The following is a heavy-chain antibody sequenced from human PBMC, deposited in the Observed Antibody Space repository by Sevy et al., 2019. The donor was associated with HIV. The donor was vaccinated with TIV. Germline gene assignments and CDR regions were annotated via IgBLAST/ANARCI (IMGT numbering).Heavy chain of an antibody. CDR1: GFTFSSYA. D-gene: IGHD3-10*01. CDR3: AKELIDYEGSGSYYPYYYYYGMDV. J-gene: IGHJ6*02. Sequence: GGSLRLSCAASGFTFSSYAMSWVRQAPGKGLEWVSAISGSGGSTYYADSVKGRFTPSRDHSKNTLYHQMNSLRAEKKAVYYYAKELIDYEGSGSYYPYYYYYGMDVWGQGTTVTVSS. CDR2: ISGSGGST. V-gene: IGHV3-23*01.